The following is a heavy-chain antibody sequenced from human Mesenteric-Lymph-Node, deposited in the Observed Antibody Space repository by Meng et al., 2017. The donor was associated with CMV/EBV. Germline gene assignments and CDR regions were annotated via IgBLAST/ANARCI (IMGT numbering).Heavy chain of an antibody. CDR3: ARDRRESFGVVMTYYYYYGMDV. D-gene: IGHD3-3*01. J-gene: IGHJ6*02. CDR2: ISSSSSYI. CDR1: GFTFSSYS. Sequence: GESLKISCAASGFTFSSYSMNWVRQAPGKGLEWVSSISSSSSYIYYADSVKGRFTISRDNAKNSLYLQMNSLRAEDTAVYYCARDRRESFGVVMTYYYYYGMDVWGQGTTVTVSS. V-gene: IGHV3-21*01.